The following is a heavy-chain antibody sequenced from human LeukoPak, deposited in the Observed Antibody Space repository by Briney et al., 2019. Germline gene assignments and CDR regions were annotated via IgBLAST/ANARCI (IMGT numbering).Heavy chain of an antibody. Sequence: PGRSLRLSCAASGFTFSTYGMHWVRQAQGKGLEWVALTWYDGSNKNYADSVKGRFTISRDNSKNTLYLQMNSLRGEDTAVYYCASGGLTIAEATTSWYLDYWGQGTLVTVSS. CDR2: TWYDGSNK. CDR1: GFTFSTYG. V-gene: IGHV3-33*08. D-gene: IGHD1-26*01. CDR3: ASGGLTIAEATTSWYLDY. J-gene: IGHJ4*02.